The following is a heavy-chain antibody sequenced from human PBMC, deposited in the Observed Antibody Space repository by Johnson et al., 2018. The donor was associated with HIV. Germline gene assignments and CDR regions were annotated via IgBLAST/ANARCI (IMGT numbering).Heavy chain of an antibody. CDR2: IGTAGDT. CDR1: GFTFSSYD. Sequence: VQLVESGVGLVQPGGSLRLSCAASGFTFSSYDMHWVRQATGKGLEWVSAIGTAGDTYYPGSVKGRFTISRENAKNSLYLQMNSLRAGDTAVFYCAREARMRDAFDIWGQGTMVTVSS. D-gene: IGHD1-14*01. J-gene: IGHJ3*02. CDR3: AREARMRDAFDI. V-gene: IGHV3-13*01.